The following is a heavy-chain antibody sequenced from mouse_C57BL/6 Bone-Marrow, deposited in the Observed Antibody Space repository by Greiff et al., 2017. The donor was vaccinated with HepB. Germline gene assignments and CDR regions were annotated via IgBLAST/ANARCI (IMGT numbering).Heavy chain of an antibody. CDR2: IDPANGNT. D-gene: IGHD2-4*01. J-gene: IGHJ3*01. CDR1: GFNFKNTY. V-gene: IGHV14-3*01. CDR3: APYDYDSWVAD. Sequence: DVQLLESVAELVRPGASVKLSCTASGFNFKNTYMPWVKQRTDQGLEWIGRIDPANGNTKYAPKFQGKATITADTSSNTTYLKLSSLTSEDTAINYCAPYDYDSWVADWGQGTLVTVSA.